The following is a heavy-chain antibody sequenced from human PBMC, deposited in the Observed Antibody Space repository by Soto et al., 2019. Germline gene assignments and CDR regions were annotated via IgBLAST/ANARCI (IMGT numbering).Heavy chain of an antibody. D-gene: IGHD6-19*01. J-gene: IGHJ5*02. Sequence: QITLKESGPTLVKPTQTLTLTCTVSGFSLSTSGVGVAWIRQPPGKALEWLALIYWDDDKWYRPSLKSRLTITKDASNNQVVLTMTNMDPLDTATYYCAHRSRSGWYDRWFDPWGQGTLVTVSS. CDR1: GFSLSTSGVG. V-gene: IGHV2-5*02. CDR3: AHRSRSGWYDRWFDP. CDR2: IYWDDDK.